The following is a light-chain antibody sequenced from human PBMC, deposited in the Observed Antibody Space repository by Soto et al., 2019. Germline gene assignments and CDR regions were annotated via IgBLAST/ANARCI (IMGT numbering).Light chain of an antibody. CDR1: QDITRW. CDR2: GAS. V-gene: IGKV1-12*01. Sequence: DIQMTQSPSSVSASVGDRVTITCRASQDITRWLAWYQQRPGKAPKLLIYGASSLQSVVPSRFSVSGSGTDFTLTISSLQPEDFAAYFCQQSHSFPPTFGGGTEV. J-gene: IGKJ4*01. CDR3: QQSHSFPPT.